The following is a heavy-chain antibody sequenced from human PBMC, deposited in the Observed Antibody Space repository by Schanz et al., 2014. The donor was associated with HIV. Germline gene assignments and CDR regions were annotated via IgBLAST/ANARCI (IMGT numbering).Heavy chain of an antibody. CDR3: ARPYDYYDSSGYDAFDI. D-gene: IGHD3-22*01. J-gene: IGHJ3*02. CDR2: ISYDGVNK. CDR1: GFSFDNYG. V-gene: IGHV3-30*03. Sequence: QMQLVESGGGVVRPGRSLKLSCAASGFSFDNYGMHWVRQAPGKGLEWVAVISYDGVNKHYAGSVKGRFTISRDNSKNTLYLQMNSLRAEDTAVYYCARPYDYYDSSGYDAFDIWGQGTMVTVSS.